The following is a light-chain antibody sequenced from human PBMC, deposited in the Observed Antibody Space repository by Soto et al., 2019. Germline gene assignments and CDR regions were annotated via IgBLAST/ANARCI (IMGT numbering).Light chain of an antibody. CDR3: TSYTSTDIGV. J-gene: IGLJ3*02. Sequence: QSVLTQPASVSGSPGQSITISCTGTSSDVGGYNYVYWYQQYPGKAPKLLIYDVYNRPSGVSNRFSGSKSGNTASLTISGLQAEAEAHYHCTSYTSTDIGVFGGGTKVTVL. V-gene: IGLV2-14*03. CDR2: DVY. CDR1: SSDVGGYNY.